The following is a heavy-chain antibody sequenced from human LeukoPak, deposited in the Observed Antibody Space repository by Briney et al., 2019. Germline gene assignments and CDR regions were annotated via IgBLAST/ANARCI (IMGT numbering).Heavy chain of an antibody. V-gene: IGHV1-18*01. D-gene: IGHD1-26*01. Sequence: GASVKVSCKASGYTFTSYAMHWVRQAPGQRLEWMGWISAYNGNTDYAQKLQGRVTMTTDTSTSTAYMELRSLRSDDTAVYYCARAVGAIDYWGXGTLVTVSS. J-gene: IGHJ4*02. CDR1: GYTFTSYA. CDR3: ARAVGAIDY. CDR2: ISAYNGNT.